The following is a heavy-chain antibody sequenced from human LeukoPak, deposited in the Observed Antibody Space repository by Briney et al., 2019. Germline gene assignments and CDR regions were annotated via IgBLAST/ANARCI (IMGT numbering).Heavy chain of an antibody. CDR2: ISGDGGST. V-gene: IGHV3-43*02. J-gene: IGHJ4*02. D-gene: IGHD6-13*01. Sequence: GGSLRLSCAASGFTFDDYAMHWARQAPGKGLEWVSLISGDGGSTYYADSVKGRFTISRDNSKNSLYLQMNSLRTEDTALYYCAKIAVAAAPNGVDYWGQGTLVTVSS. CDR3: AKIAVAAAPNGVDY. CDR1: GFTFDDYA.